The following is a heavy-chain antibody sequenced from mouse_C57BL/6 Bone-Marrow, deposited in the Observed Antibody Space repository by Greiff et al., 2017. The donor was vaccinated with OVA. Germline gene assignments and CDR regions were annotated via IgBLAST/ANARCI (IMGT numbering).Heavy chain of an antibody. D-gene: IGHD3-2*02. J-gene: IGHJ2*01. Sequence: VHLQQSGAELSRPGASVKLSCKASGYTFTSYGISWVKQRTGQCLEWIGEIYPRSGNTYYNEKFKGKATLTADKSSSTAYMELRSLTSEDSAVYFCANSSGYVYFDYWGQGTTLTVSS. V-gene: IGHV1-81*01. CDR1: GYTFTSYG. CDR3: ANSSGYVYFDY. CDR2: IYPRSGNT.